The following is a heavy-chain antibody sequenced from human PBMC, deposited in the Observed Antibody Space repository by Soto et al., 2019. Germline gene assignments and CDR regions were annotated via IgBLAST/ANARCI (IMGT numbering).Heavy chain of an antibody. Sequence: TLSLTCTVSGGSVSSGDYYWSWIRQPPGRGLEWIGYIYYSGISYYNPSLKSRLTFSLDTSKNQFSLKLSSVTAADTAVYYCAREDVVIPSTIHYFPSWGQGTVVTVSS. V-gene: IGHV4-30-4*01. CDR1: GGSVSSGDYY. D-gene: IGHD2-2*01. CDR2: IYYSGIS. CDR3: AREDVVIPSTIHYFPS. J-gene: IGHJ4*02.